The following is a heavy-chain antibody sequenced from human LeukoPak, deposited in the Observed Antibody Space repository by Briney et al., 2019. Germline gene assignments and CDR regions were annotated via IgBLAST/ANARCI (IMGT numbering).Heavy chain of an antibody. D-gene: IGHD4-17*01. J-gene: IGHJ1*01. CDR2: TYYRSDKWYN. CDR1: GDSVSSNLAA. Sequence: SQTLSLTCVISGDSVSSNLAAWDWIRQSPSRGLEWLGRTYYRSDKWYNEYALSVKSRIAVNPDTSKNQVSLQLKSVTPEDTAVYYCARGLRFDYGDFYLQDWGQGTLVFVSS. V-gene: IGHV6-1*01. CDR3: ARGLRFDYGDFYLQD.